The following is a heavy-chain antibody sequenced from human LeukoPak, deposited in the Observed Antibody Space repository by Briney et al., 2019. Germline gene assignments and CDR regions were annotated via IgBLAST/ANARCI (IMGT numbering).Heavy chain of an antibody. D-gene: IGHD7-27*01. V-gene: IGHV1-2*02. CDR3: ARDVTGENAFDI. CDR1: GYTFTGYY. J-gene: IGHJ3*02. CDR2: INPNSGGT. Sequence: ASVKVSCKASGYTFTGYYMHWVRQAPGRGLEWMGWINPNSGGTNYAQKFQGRVTMTRDTSISTAYMELSRLRSDDTAVYYCARDVTGENAFDIWGQGTMVTVSS.